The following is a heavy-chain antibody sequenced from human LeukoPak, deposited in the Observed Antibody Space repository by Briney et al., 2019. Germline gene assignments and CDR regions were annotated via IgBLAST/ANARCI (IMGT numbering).Heavy chain of an antibody. D-gene: IGHD4-17*01. CDR3: ARACDYGDMGDWFDP. CDR2: IYYSGST. Sequence: SETLSLTCTVSGGSISSYYWSWIRQPPGKGLEWIGYIYYSGSTNYNPSLKSRVTISVDTSKNQFSLKLSSVTAADTAVYYCARACDYGDMGDWFDPWGQGTLVTVSS. J-gene: IGHJ5*02. V-gene: IGHV4-59*08. CDR1: GGSISSYY.